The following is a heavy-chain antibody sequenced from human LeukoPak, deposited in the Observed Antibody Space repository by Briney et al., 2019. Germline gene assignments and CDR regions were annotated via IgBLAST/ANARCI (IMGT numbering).Heavy chain of an antibody. CDR2: IYSGGST. V-gene: IGHV3-66*02. CDR1: GFTVSSNY. J-gene: IGHJ4*02. Sequence: GGSLRLSCAAAGFTVSSNYMSWVRQAPGKGLEWVSVIYSGGSTYYADSVKGRFTISRDNSKNTLYLQMNSMRAEDTAEYYCAGGRGDRADSGFYYWGQGTLVTGSS. CDR3: AGGRGDRADSGFYY. D-gene: IGHD3-10*01.